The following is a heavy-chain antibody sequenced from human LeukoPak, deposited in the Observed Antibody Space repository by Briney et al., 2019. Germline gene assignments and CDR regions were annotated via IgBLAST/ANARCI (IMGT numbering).Heavy chain of an antibody. D-gene: IGHD4-23*01. J-gene: IGHJ4*02. CDR1: GFTFSSYW. CDR3: ARDPYDGGKGPFDY. CDR2: IWYDGSNK. V-gene: IGHV3-33*08. Sequence: GGSLRLSCAPSGFTFSSYWMSWVRQAPGKGLEWVAVIWYDGSNKYYADSVKGRFTISRDNSKNTLYLQMNSLRAEDTAVYYCARDPYDGGKGPFDYWGQGTLVTVSS.